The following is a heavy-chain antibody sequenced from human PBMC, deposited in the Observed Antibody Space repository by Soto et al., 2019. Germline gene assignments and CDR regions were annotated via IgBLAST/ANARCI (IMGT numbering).Heavy chain of an antibody. CDR3: ARDYCSGGSCYSEFDY. CDR1: GYTFTDYY. J-gene: IGHJ4*02. V-gene: IGHV1-2*04. Sequence: QVQLVQSGAEVKKPGASVKVSCKASGYTFTDYYMHWVRQAPGQGLEWMGWINPNSGGTNYAQKFQGWVTMTRDTSISTAYMELSRLRSDDTAVYYCARDYCSGGSCYSEFDYWGQGTLVTVSS. D-gene: IGHD2-15*01. CDR2: INPNSGGT.